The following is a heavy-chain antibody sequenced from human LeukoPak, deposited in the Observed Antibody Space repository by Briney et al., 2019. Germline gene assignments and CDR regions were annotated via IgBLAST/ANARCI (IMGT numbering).Heavy chain of an antibody. CDR1: GFSFSSYS. J-gene: IGHJ6*03. Sequence: PGGSLRLSCAASGFSFSSYSMCWVRQAPGKGLEWLSYITSSSNSIYYADSVKGRFTISRDNAQNSLFLQMNSLRAEDTAVYYCARVPITGYYYYMDVWGKGTTVTVSS. CDR3: ARVPITGYYYYMDV. CDR2: ITSSSNSI. D-gene: IGHD5-24*01. V-gene: IGHV3-48*01.